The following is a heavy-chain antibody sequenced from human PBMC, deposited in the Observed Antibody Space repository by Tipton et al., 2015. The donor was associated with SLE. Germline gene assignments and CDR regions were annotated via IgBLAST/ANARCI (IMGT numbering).Heavy chain of an antibody. V-gene: IGHV4-34*01. Sequence: TLSLTCAVYGGSFSGYYWSWIRQPPGKGLEWIGEINHSGSTNYNPSLKSRVTISVDTSKNQFSLKLTSVIAADTAVYYCARAEVGPTSNYHYYDMDVWGQGTTVTVSS. D-gene: IGHD1-26*01. CDR3: ARAEVGPTSNYHYYDMDV. CDR2: INHSGST. CDR1: GGSFSGYY. J-gene: IGHJ6*02.